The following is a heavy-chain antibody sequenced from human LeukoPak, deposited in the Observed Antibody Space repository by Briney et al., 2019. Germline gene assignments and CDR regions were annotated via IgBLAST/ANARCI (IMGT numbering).Heavy chain of an antibody. CDR3: ASPLVVPAEAFDI. D-gene: IGHD2-2*01. V-gene: IGHV3-21*01. J-gene: IGHJ3*02. CDR2: ISSSSSYI. CDR1: GFTLCSYS. Sequence: GGSLRLSCAASGFTLCSYSMNWVRQATGKGLEWVSSISSSSSYIYYADSVKGRFTISRDNAKNSLYLQMNSLRAEDTAVYYCASPLVVPAEAFDIWGQGTMVTVSS.